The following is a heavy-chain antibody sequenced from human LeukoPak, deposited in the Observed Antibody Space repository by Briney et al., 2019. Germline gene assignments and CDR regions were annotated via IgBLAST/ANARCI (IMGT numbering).Heavy chain of an antibody. J-gene: IGHJ4*02. CDR2: ISGSGGST. CDR3: AKDQGRILTGNYPGRYFDY. V-gene: IGHV3-23*01. CDR1: GFTFSSYA. D-gene: IGHD3-9*01. Sequence: GGSLRLSCAASGFTFSSYAMSWVRQAPGNGLEWVSAISGSGGSTYYADSVKGRFTISRDNSKNTLYLQMNSLRAEDTAVYYCAKDQGRILTGNYPGRYFDYWGQGTLVTVSS.